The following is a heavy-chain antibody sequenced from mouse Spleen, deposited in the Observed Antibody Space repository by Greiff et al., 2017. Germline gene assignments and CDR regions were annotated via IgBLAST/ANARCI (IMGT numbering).Heavy chain of an antibody. CDR1: GFTFSSYA. V-gene: IGHV5-9*04. Sequence: EVKLVESGGGLVKLGGSLKLSCAASGFTFSSYAMSWVRQTPEKRLEWVATISSGGGNTYYPDSVKGRFTISRDNAKNTLYLQMSSLKSEDTAMYYCASPYYYGSSSYYAMDYWGQGTSVTVSS. CDR2: ISSGGGNT. D-gene: IGHD1-1*01. CDR3: ASPYYYGSSSYYAMDY. J-gene: IGHJ4*01.